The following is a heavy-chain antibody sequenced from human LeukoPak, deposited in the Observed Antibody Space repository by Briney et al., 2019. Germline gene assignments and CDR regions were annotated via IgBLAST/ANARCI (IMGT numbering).Heavy chain of an antibody. D-gene: IGHD6-19*01. CDR1: GGSFSGYY. Sequence: SETLSLTCAVYGGSFSGYYWSWIRQPPGKGLEWIGESNHSGSTKYNPSLKSRVTLSADTYKNQFSLNLSSVIAADTAVYYCARRAVAASYLDYWGQGTLVTVSS. J-gene: IGHJ4*02. CDR2: SNHSGST. V-gene: IGHV4-34*01. CDR3: ARRAVAASYLDY.